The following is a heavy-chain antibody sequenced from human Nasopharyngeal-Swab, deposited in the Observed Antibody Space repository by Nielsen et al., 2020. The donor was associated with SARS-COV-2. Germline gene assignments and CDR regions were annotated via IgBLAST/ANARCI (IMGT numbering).Heavy chain of an antibody. Sequence: GGSLRLSCAASGFTFDTFGMTWVRQAPGKGLEWVSRISGSGSGTYYADSVKGRFTISRDNSKNTLYLQMNSLSADDTAVYYCAKGGVSVYGDSYYFDFWGQGTLVTVSS. CDR3: AKGGVSVYGDSYYFDF. D-gene: IGHD4-17*01. J-gene: IGHJ4*02. CDR1: GFTFDTFG. CDR2: ISGSGSGT. V-gene: IGHV3-23*01.